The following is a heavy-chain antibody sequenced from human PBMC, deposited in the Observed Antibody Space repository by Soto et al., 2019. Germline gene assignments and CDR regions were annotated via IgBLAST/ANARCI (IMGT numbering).Heavy chain of an antibody. CDR1: GYTFTSYG. CDR2: ISAYNGNT. J-gene: IGHJ6*02. CDR3: ARVLHFYERTDNMVRGVMAVLDYYYGMDV. D-gene: IGHD3-10*01. Sequence: QVQLVQSGAEVKKPGASVKVSCKASGYTFTSYGISWVRQAPGQGLEWMGWISAYNGNTNYAQKLQGRVTMTTDTSTSIAYMELRSMRSDDTAVYYCARVLHFYERTDNMVRGVMAVLDYYYGMDVWGQGTTVTVSS. V-gene: IGHV1-18*01.